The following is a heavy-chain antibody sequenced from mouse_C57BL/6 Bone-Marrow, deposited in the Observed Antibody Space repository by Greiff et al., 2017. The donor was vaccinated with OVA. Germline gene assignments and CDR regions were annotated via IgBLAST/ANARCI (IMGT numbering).Heavy chain of an antibody. D-gene: IGHD2-5*01. CDR1: GFTFSSYG. CDR2: ISSGGSYT. CDR3: ARQGYCSNRGDY. Sequence: DVMLVESGGDLVKPGGSLKLSCAASGFTFSSYGMSWVRQTPDKRLEWVATISSGGSYTYYPDSVKGRFTISRDNAKNTLYLQMSSLKSEDTAMYYCARQGYCSNRGDYWGQGTTLTVSS. V-gene: IGHV5-6*02. J-gene: IGHJ2*01.